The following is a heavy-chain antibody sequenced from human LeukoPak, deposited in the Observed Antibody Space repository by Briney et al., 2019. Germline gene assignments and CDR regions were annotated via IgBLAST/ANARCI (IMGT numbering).Heavy chain of an antibody. J-gene: IGHJ5*02. CDR1: GYTFTDHG. V-gene: IGHV1-18*01. D-gene: IGHD3-16*01. CDR2: ISTFNGDT. CDR3: ARDLASLPVPAANGWLDP. Sequence: ASVKVSCKASGYTFTDHGISWVRQAPGQGLEWMGWISTFNGDTNYAQKFQGRVTITSETSTNTAHMELRSLRSDDTAIYYCARDLASLPVPAANGWLDPWGQGTLVTVSS.